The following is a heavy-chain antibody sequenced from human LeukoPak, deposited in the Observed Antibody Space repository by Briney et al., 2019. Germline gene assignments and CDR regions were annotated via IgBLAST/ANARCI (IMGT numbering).Heavy chain of an antibody. CDR3: ARVRSIAAAGSWFDP. CDR1: GYTFTGYY. J-gene: IGHJ5*02. CDR2: INPNSGGT. Sequence: ASVKVSCKASGYTFTGYYMRWVRQAPGQGLEWMGWINPNSGGTNYAQKFQGRVTMTRDTSISTAYMELSRLRSDDTAVYYCARVRSIAAAGSWFDPWGQGTLVTVSS. V-gene: IGHV1-2*02. D-gene: IGHD6-13*01.